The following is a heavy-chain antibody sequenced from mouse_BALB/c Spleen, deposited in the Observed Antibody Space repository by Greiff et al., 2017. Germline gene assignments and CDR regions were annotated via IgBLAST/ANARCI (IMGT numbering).Heavy chain of an antibody. Sequence: EVKVEESGPGLVKPSQSLSLTCTVTGYSITSDYAWNWIRQFPGNKLEWMGYISYSGSTSYNPSLKSRISITRDTSKNQFFLQLNSVTTEDTATYYCARWRPYYAMDYWGQGTSVTVSS. J-gene: IGHJ4*01. V-gene: IGHV3-2*02. CDR3: ARWRPYYAMDY. CDR2: ISYSGST. CDR1: GYSITSDYA.